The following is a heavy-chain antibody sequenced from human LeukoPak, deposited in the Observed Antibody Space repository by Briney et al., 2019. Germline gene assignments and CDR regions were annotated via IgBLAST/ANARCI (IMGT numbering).Heavy chain of an antibody. CDR3: ARGSGTIFGVVIIPSFDY. D-gene: IGHD3-3*01. CDR2: INHSGST. CDR1: DGSFSGYY. Sequence: SETLSLTCAVYDGSFSGYYWSWIRQPPGKGLEWIGEINHSGSTNYNPSLKSRVTISVDTSKNQFSLKLSSVTAADTAVYYCARGSGTIFGVVIIPSFDYWGHRTLVTVSS. J-gene: IGHJ4*01. V-gene: IGHV4-34*01.